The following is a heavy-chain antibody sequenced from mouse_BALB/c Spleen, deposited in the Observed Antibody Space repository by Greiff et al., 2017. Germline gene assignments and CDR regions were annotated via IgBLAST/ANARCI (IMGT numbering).Heavy chain of an antibody. CDR1: GYTFTEYI. V-gene: IGHV1-4*01. CDR3: AKGGYLDY. CDR2: INPSTGYT. Sequence: VKLVESGAGLVKPGASVKLSCKASGYTFTEYIIHWVKQRPGQGLEWIGYINPSTGYTEYNQKFKDKATLTADKSSSTAYMQLSSLTSEDSAVYYCAKGGYLDYWGQGTTLTVSS. J-gene: IGHJ2*01.